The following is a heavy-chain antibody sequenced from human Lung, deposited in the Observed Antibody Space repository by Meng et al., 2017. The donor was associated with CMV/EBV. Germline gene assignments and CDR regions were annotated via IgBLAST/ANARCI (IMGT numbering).Heavy chain of an antibody. CDR1: GFPFNRYE. D-gene: IGHD2-8*02. V-gene: IGHV3-48*03. J-gene: IGHJ3*01. CDR2: ISGSGATS. Sequence: SLKISXSASGFPFNRYEMHGVRQAPGKGLEWVSCISGSGATSYYTDSVKGRFTISRDHAKNLLNVQMNSLRAEDTALYYCARGGFCTSATCRSAFDVWGQGTVVTVSS. CDR3: ARGGFCTSATCRSAFDV.